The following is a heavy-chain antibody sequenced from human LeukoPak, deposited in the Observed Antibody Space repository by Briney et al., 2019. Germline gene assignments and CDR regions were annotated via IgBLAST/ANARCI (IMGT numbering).Heavy chain of an antibody. Sequence: PSETLSLTCTVSGYSISSGYYWGWIRQPPGKGLEWIGSIYHSGSTYYNPSLKSRVTISVDTSKNQFSLKLSSVTAADTAVYYCARGGGLERRGFDYWGQGTLVTVSS. V-gene: IGHV4-38-2*02. J-gene: IGHJ4*02. D-gene: IGHD1-1*01. CDR3: ARGGGLERRGFDY. CDR1: GYSISSGYY. CDR2: IYHSGST.